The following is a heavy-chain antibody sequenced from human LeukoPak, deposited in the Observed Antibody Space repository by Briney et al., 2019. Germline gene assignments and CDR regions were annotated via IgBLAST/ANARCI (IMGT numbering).Heavy chain of an antibody. J-gene: IGHJ4*02. D-gene: IGHD4-11*01. CDR2: INHSGSK. CDR1: GGSLSGYY. V-gene: IGHV4-34*01. CDR3: ARLRGARGTVRDY. Sequence: PSETLSLPCAVYGGSLSGYYWSWIRQPPGKGLEWVGEINHSGSKIYNTSLKSRVTISVGTSQNQFSLKLGSVTAADTAVYYCARLRGARGTVRDYWGQGTLVTVSS.